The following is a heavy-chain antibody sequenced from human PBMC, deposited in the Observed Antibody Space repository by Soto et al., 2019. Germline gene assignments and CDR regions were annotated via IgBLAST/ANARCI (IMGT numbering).Heavy chain of an antibody. CDR2: TYYRSKWYN. D-gene: IGHD2-15*01. J-gene: IGHJ6*02. Sequence: PSQTLSLTCAISGDSVSSNSAAWNWIRQSPSRGLEWLGRTYYRSKWYNDYAVSVKSRITINPDTSKNQFSLQLNSVTPEDTAVYYCARDQRIVVVVAATQSYYGMDVWGQGTTVTVSS. V-gene: IGHV6-1*01. CDR3: ARDQRIVVVVAATQSYYGMDV. CDR1: GDSVSSNSAA.